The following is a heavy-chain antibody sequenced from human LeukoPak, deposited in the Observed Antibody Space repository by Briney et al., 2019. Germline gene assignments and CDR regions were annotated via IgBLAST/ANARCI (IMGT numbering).Heavy chain of an antibody. CDR2: INQDGREQ. Sequence: QAGGSLRLSWAAAGFTVSDYWMSWVRQAPGQGREWVANINQDGREQHFVDSVKGRFTISRDNAKNSLFLQMDSLRAEDTAVYYCTGGALDYWGQGALGTVSS. J-gene: IGHJ4*02. CDR1: GFTVSDYW. V-gene: IGHV3-7*04. CDR3: TGGALDY.